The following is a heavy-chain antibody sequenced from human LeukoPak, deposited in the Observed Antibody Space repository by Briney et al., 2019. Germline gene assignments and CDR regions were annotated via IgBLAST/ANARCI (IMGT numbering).Heavy chain of an antibody. CDR3: ARDKGFWSGSYSNWYFDL. CDR1: GFTFSDFY. D-gene: IGHD3-3*01. Sequence: GGSLRLSCAASGFTFSDFYINWIRQAPGKGLEWVSYISGSSSNTNYADSVTGRFIISRDNAKNSLYLQMNSLRDEDTAVYYCARDKGFWSGSYSNWYFDLWGRGALVTVSS. J-gene: IGHJ2*01. V-gene: IGHV3-11*06. CDR2: ISGSSSNT.